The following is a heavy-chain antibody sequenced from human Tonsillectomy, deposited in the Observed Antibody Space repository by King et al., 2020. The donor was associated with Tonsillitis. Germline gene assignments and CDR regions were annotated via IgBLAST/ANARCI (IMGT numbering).Heavy chain of an antibody. Sequence: VQLVESGGGLVQPGRSLRLSCAASGFTFDDYAMHWVRQAPGKGLEWVSGISWNSGRIGYADSVKGRFTISRDNAKNFLYLQMNSLRAEDAALYYCAKDLTSSSSIHELYYYGMDVWGQGTTVTVSS. J-gene: IGHJ6*02. CDR1: GFTFDDYA. D-gene: IGHD6-6*01. CDR3: AKDLTSSSSIHELYYYGMDV. CDR2: ISWNSGRI. V-gene: IGHV3-9*01.